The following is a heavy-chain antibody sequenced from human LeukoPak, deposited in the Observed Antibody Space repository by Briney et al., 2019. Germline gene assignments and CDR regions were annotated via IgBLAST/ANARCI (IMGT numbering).Heavy chain of an antibody. J-gene: IGHJ3*02. CDR3: ARVNLMIVVVGAFDI. Sequence: PSETLSLTCTVSGGSISSSSYYWGWIRQPPGKGLEWIGSIYYSGSTYYNPSLKSRVTISVDTSKNQFSLKLSSVTAADTAVYYCARVNLMIVVVGAFDIWGQGTMVTVSS. CDR1: GGSISSSSYY. V-gene: IGHV4-39*07. D-gene: IGHD3-22*01. CDR2: IYYSGST.